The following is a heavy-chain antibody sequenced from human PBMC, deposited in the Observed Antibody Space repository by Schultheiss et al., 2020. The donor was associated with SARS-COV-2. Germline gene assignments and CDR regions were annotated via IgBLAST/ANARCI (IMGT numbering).Heavy chain of an antibody. J-gene: IGHJ4*02. CDR1: GFTFSSYA. D-gene: IGHD6-13*01. CDR2: ISSSSSYI. Sequence: GGSLRLSCAASGFTFSSYAMSWVRQAPGKGLEWVSSISSSSSYIYYADSVKGRFTISRDNAKNSLYLQMNSLRAEDTAVYYCARDLGGPRRGNSSSWYPFDYWGQGTLVTVSS. CDR3: ARDLGGPRRGNSSSWYPFDY. V-gene: IGHV3-21*01.